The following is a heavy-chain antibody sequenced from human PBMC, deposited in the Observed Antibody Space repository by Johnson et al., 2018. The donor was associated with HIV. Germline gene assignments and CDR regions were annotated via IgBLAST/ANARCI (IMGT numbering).Heavy chain of an antibody. CDR2: IYSAGTT. CDR1: GFTVSSDY. D-gene: IGHD4-17*01. Sequence: VQVVESGGGLVQPGGSLRLSCAASGFTVSSDYMNWVRQAPGKGLEWVSVIYSAGTTYYADSVKGRFTIFRDNSKNTLYLQMTSLRAEDTAVYYCARAPPYGDYGDTFDIWGQGTMVSVS. J-gene: IGHJ3*02. CDR3: ARAPPYGDYGDTFDI. V-gene: IGHV3-66*01.